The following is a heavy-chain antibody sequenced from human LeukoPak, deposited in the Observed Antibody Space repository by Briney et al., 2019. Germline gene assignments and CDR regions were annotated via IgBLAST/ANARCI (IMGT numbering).Heavy chain of an antibody. V-gene: IGHV3-15*01. CDR3: ATGGPGDYSWYFDL. J-gene: IGHJ2*01. Sequence: GGSLRLSCAASGFTFSNAWMSWVGQVPGKGLEWVGRLKSRTDGGTTDSAAPVKGRFTISRDDSKNTLYLQMNSLKTEDTAVYYCATGGPGDYSWYFDLWGRGTLVTVSS. CDR1: GFTFSNAW. CDR2: LKSRTDGGTT. D-gene: IGHD2-21*01.